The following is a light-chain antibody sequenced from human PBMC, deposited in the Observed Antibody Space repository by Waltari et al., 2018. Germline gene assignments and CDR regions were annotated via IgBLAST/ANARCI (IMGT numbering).Light chain of an antibody. Sequence: EIVLTQSPGALSLSQGDRATLSCRASQSVSRYLAWYQQKPGQAPRLLIYDASIRASGIPDRFSGSGSGTDFSLTISRLEPEDFAVYYCQKYGTLPATFGQGTKVQMK. CDR2: DAS. CDR3: QKYGTLPAT. V-gene: IGKV3-20*01. CDR1: QSVSRY. J-gene: IGKJ1*01.